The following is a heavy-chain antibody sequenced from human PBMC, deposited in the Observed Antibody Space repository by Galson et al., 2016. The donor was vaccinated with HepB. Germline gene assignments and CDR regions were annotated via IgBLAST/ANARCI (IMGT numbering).Heavy chain of an antibody. CDR1: GGSFSSNF. J-gene: IGHJ6*02. CDR2: INHSGRT. CDR3: ARGYRYTSSSKFYFFSYGMDA. D-gene: IGHD6-6*01. Sequence: SETLSLTCAVYGGSFSSNFWTWIRQSPGKGLEWIGEINHSGRTFYNPSLKSRVTVSIDTSKNQFSLKVNSVTAADTALYYCARGYRYTSSSKFYFFSYGMDAWGQGTPVTVSS. V-gene: IGHV4-34*01.